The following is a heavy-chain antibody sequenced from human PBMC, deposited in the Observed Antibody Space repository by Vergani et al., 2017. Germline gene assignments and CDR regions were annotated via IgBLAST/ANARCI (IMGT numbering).Heavy chain of an antibody. J-gene: IGHJ5*02. V-gene: IGHV3-11*01. D-gene: IGHD1/OR15-1a*01. CDR1: GFIFSDYY. CDR3: GRKQSPASLMDKPIDI. Sequence: QVQLVESGGNVVQSGTSLRLSCAASGFIFSDYYMTWIRQTPGKGLEWLAHISDGGETKMYAESLKGRFTVSRDNTKNLLILQMKTLKVDDTATYYCGRKQSPASLMDKPIDIWGQGTLVTVSS. CDR2: ISDGGETK.